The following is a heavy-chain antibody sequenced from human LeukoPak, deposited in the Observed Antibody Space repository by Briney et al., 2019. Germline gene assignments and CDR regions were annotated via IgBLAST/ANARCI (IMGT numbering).Heavy chain of an antibody. CDR1: GFTFTAYA. Sequence: GGSLRLSCAASGFTFTAYAMSWFRQTPGKGLEWVAFIRYDGSNKYYADSVKGRFTISRDNSKNTLYLQMNSLRAEDTAVYYCAKDMVGGITAPWNAAPLHYFDYWGQGTLVTVSS. D-gene: IGHD3-10*01. J-gene: IGHJ4*02. V-gene: IGHV3-30*02. CDR2: IRYDGSNK. CDR3: AKDMVGGITAPWNAAPLHYFDY.